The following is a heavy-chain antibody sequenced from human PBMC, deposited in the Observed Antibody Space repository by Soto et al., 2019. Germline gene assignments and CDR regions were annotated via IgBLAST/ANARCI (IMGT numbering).Heavy chain of an antibody. V-gene: IGHV3-23*01. CDR3: AKNPGYYYDSTGYHFDY. Sequence: PGGSLRLSCAASGFTFSSYAISWVRQAPGKGLEWVSALSASGRSTYYADSVKGRFTISRDNSKNTLYLQMNSLRAEDTAVYYCAKNPGYYYDSTGYHFDYWGQGTLVTVSS. CDR1: GFTFSSYA. CDR2: LSASGRST. D-gene: IGHD3-22*01. J-gene: IGHJ4*02.